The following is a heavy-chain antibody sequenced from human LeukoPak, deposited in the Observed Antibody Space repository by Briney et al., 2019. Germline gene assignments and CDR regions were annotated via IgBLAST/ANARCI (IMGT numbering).Heavy chain of an antibody. Sequence: GGSLRLSCAASGFTFSSHGMNWVRQAPGEGLEWVSSISGGGDTTYYADSVKGRFTISRDNSKNTLYLQMNSLRAEDTAVYYCAKDVLYYDFWSGYSDDYYMDVWGKGTTVTVSS. J-gene: IGHJ6*03. CDR1: GFTFSSHG. CDR2: ISGGGDTT. D-gene: IGHD3-3*01. CDR3: AKDVLYYDFWSGYSDDYYMDV. V-gene: IGHV3-23*01.